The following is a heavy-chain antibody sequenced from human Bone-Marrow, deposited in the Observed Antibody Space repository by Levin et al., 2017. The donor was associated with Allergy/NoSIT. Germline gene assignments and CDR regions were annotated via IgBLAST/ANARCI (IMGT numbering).Heavy chain of an antibody. CDR3: ARCRWVREWSTYYYYMDV. CDR2: IKEDGSDK. Sequence: PGGSLRLSCGVSGFTFNNYLMTWVRQAPGKGLEWVANIKEDGSDKYYLDSVRGRFAISRDNAKNSLYLEMNSLRGEDTAVYYCARCRWVREWSTYYYYMDVWGKGTTVIVSS. D-gene: IGHD3-3*01. V-gene: IGHV3-7*03. CDR1: GFTFNNYL. J-gene: IGHJ6*03.